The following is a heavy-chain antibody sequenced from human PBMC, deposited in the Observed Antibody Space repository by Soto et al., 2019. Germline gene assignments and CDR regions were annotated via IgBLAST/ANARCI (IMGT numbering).Heavy chain of an antibody. CDR2: IYYSGRT. CDR3: ARDRSNSPDYFDY. CDR1: GGSISRGTYY. V-gene: IGHV4-30-4*01. D-gene: IGHD6-6*01. Sequence: SETLSLTCTVSGGSISRGTYYWSWIRQPPWKGLEWIGHIYYSGRTYYAPSLESRLTISLDTSKDQFSLRLSSVNASDTAVYYCARDRSNSPDYFDYWGQGTLVTVS. J-gene: IGHJ4*02.